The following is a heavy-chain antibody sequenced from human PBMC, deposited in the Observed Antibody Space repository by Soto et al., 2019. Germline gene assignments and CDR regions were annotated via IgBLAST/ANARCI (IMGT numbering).Heavy chain of an antibody. V-gene: IGHV3-9*01. CDR2: ISWNSGSI. Sequence: GGSLRLSCAASGFTFDDYAMHWVRQAPGKGLEWVSGISWNSGSIGYADSVKGRFTISRDNAKNSLYLQMNSLRAEDTALYCCAKDGGDYYGSGGYYYYMDVLGKGTTVTV. D-gene: IGHD3-10*01. CDR1: GFTFDDYA. J-gene: IGHJ6*03. CDR3: AKDGGDYYGSGGYYYYMDV.